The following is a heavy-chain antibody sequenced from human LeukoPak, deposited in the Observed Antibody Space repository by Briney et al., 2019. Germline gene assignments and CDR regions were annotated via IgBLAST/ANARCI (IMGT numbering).Heavy chain of an antibody. V-gene: IGHV3-30*02. CDR2: IRYDGSNK. CDR3: ASSNMVRGNPFDY. D-gene: IGHD3-10*01. J-gene: IGHJ4*02. Sequence: PGGSLRLSCAASGFTFSNYGMHWVRQAPGKGLEWVAFIRYDGSNKYYADSVKGRFTISRDNYKITLYLQMNSLRDEDTAVYYCASSNMVRGNPFDYWGQGTLVTVSS. CDR1: GFTFSNYG.